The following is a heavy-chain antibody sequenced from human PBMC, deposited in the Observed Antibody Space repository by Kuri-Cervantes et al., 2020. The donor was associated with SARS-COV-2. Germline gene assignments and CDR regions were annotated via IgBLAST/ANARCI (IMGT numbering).Heavy chain of an antibody. CDR2: IYSSGNT. Sequence: GESLKISCAVSGFTLSDYWMSWVRQAPGKGLEWVSVIYSSGNTYYADFVKGRFTISRDNSKNTLYLQMNSLRAEDTAVYYCARDSTRGYYYGMDVWGQGTTVTVSS. CDR3: ARDSTRGYYYGMDV. D-gene: IGHD5/OR15-5a*01. CDR1: GFTLSDYW. V-gene: IGHV3-53*01. J-gene: IGHJ6*02.